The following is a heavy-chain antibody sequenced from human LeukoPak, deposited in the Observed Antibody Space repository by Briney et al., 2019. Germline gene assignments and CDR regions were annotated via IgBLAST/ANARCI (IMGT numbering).Heavy chain of an antibody. D-gene: IGHD3-22*01. Sequence: GGSLRLSCAASGFTFSDYYMSWIRQAPGGGLEWVSYISSSGSYTKYAASVKGRFTISRDNAKNSLYLQMNSLRAEDTAVYFCARGSGYYDRVLDYWGQGTLVTVSS. V-gene: IGHV3-11*03. J-gene: IGHJ4*02. CDR1: GFTFSDYY. CDR2: ISSSGSYT. CDR3: ARGSGYYDRVLDY.